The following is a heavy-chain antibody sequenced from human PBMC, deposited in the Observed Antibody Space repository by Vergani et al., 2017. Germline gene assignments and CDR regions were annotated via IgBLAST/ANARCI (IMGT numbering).Heavy chain of an antibody. CDR1: GGSFSGYY. Sequence: QVQLQQWGAGLLKPSETLSLTCAVYGGSFSGYYWSWIRQPPGKGLEWIGEINHSGSTNYNPSLKSRVTISVDTSKNQFSLKLSSVTAADTAVYYCARVSREIGTAAGNRPYYYYGMDVWGQGTTVTVSS. CDR2: INHSGST. CDR3: ARVSREIGTAAGNRPYYYYGMDV. V-gene: IGHV4-34*01. J-gene: IGHJ6*02. D-gene: IGHD6-13*01.